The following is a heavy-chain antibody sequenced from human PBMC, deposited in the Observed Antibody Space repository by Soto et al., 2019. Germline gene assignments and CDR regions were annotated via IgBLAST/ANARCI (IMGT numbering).Heavy chain of an antibody. D-gene: IGHD5-18*01. V-gene: IGHV3-7*01. J-gene: IGHJ6*02. CDR3: ARDGPYSYGLYYYYYGMDV. Sequence: GVLRLSCAASGFTFSSYWMSWVRQAPGKGLEWVANIKQDGSEKYYVDSVKGRFTISRDNAKNSLYLQMNSLRAEDTAVYYCARDGPYSYGLYYYYYGMDVWGQGTTVTVSS. CDR1: GFTFSSYW. CDR2: IKQDGSEK.